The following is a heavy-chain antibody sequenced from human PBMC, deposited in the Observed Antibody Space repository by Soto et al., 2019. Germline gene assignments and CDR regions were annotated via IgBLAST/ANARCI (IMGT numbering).Heavy chain of an antibody. CDR1: GASLSRYY. J-gene: IGHJ5*02. CDR3: VRDGTKNLRDRFEP. D-gene: IGHD1-26*01. CDR2: IYATGDT. V-gene: IGHV4-4*07. Sequence: QVVLQESGPGVVKPSDTLSLTCTVSGASLSRYYWSWIRQPPGKGLEWIGRIYATGDTDYNPSLKSRISMSVDMSKKQFSLTLRSVTAADTAIYYCVRDGTKNLRDRFEPWGRGILVTVSS.